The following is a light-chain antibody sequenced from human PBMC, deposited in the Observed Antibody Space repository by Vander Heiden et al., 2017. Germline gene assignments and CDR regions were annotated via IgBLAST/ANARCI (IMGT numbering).Light chain of an antibody. CDR1: SSDVDGYNY. J-gene: IGLJ2*01. CDR3: SSYARSNNVV. CDR2: EVS. V-gene: IGLV2-8*01. Sequence: QSALTQPASASGSPGPSVTISCTGTSSDVDGYNYVSWYQQHPGNAPKLMIYEVSKRPSGVPARFSGSKSGNTASLTISGLQAEDEADYYCSSYARSNNVVFGGGTNLTVL.